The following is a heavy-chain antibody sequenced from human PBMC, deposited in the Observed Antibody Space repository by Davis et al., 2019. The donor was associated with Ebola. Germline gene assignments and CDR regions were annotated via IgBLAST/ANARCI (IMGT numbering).Heavy chain of an antibody. D-gene: IGHD3-16*02. V-gene: IGHV4-34*01. CDR2: INHSGST. CDR3: ARSGGVIHY. J-gene: IGHJ4*02. Sequence: MPSETLSLTCAVYGGSFSGYYWSWIRQPPGKGLEWIGEINHSGSTNYNPSLKSRVTISVDTSKNQFSLKLSSVTAADTAVYYCARSGGVIHYWGQGTLVTVSS. CDR1: GGSFSGYY.